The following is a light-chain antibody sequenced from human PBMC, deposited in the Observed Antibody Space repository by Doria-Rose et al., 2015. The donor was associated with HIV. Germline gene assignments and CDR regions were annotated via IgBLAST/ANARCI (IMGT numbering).Light chain of an antibody. Sequence: VGDRVTITCRASQSISQALNWYQQKPGKVPNLLIYAASHLQTGVPSRFSGSGSGTEFTLIINSLQPEDFATYYCQQSSTTPYTFSQGTKLETK. CDR3: QQSSTTPYT. V-gene: IGKV1-39*01. CDR1: QSISQA. J-gene: IGKJ2*01. CDR2: AAS.